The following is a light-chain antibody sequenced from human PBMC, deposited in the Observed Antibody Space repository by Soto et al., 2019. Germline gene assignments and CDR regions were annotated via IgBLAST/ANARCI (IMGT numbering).Light chain of an antibody. J-gene: IGKJ4*01. Sequence: DIQMTQSPSSLSASVGDTVTITCRASQDIGNFFAWFQQKPGTAPKSLISAASSLQSGVPSKFSVSGSGTTINLTINSLQPEDVATYYCQQYHSWPATFGGGTKVEL. CDR3: QQYHSWPAT. CDR2: AAS. V-gene: IGKV1-16*02. CDR1: QDIGNF.